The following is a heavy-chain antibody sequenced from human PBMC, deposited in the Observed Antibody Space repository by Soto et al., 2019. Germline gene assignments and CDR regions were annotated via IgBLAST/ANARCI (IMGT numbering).Heavy chain of an antibody. Sequence: SETLSLTCTVSGGSISSGDYYWSWIRQPPGKGLEWIGYIYYSGSTYYNPSLKSRVTISVDTSKNQFSLKLSSVTAADTAVYYCARDSFSDSSGNDAFDIWGQGTMVTVS. CDR2: IYYSGST. D-gene: IGHD3-22*01. CDR1: GGSISSGDYY. CDR3: ARDSFSDSSGNDAFDI. V-gene: IGHV4-30-4*01. J-gene: IGHJ3*02.